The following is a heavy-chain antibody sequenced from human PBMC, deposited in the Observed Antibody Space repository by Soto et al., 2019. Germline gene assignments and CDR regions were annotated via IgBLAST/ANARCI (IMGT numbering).Heavy chain of an antibody. CDR1: GYTFTSYG. CDR2: LNTYNGNT. CDR3: ARDGEGGKRGADH. D-gene: IGHD2-15*01. Sequence: QVQLVQSGTEVKKPGASVTVSCKASGYTFTSYGIIWVRQAPGQGLEWMGWLNTYNGNTNYAQKVQGRVTMTTDTSTRTASMELRSLRSDDTAVYYCARDGEGGKRGADHWGQGTLVTVSS. J-gene: IGHJ4*02. V-gene: IGHV1-18*01.